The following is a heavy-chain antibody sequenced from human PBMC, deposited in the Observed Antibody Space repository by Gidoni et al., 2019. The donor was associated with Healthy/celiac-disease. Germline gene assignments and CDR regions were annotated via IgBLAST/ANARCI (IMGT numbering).Heavy chain of an antibody. D-gene: IGHD5-12*01. Sequence: EVQLVESGGGLVQPGGSLRLSCEASGFTFSRSEMNWVRQAPGKGLEWCSYISSSGSTIYYADSVKGRFTISRDNAKNSLYLQMNSLRAEDTAVYYCARDLIPLRYSYYYYAMDVWGQGTTVTVSS. V-gene: IGHV3-48*03. CDR2: ISSSGSTI. CDR1: GFTFSRSE. J-gene: IGHJ6*02. CDR3: ARDLIPLRYSYYYYAMDV.